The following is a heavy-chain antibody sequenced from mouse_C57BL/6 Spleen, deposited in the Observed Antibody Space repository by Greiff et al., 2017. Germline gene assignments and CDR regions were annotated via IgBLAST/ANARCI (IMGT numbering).Heavy chain of an antibody. V-gene: IGHV7-3*01. CDR3: ARYKGGYYDYDVPYYYAMDY. J-gene: IGHJ4*01. Sequence: EVQGVESGGGLVQPGGSLSLSCAASGFTFTDYYLSWVRQPPGKALEWLGFIRNKANGYTTEYSASVKGRFTISRDNSQSILYLQMNALRAEDSATYYCARYKGGYYDYDVPYYYAMDYWGQGTSVTVSS. D-gene: IGHD2-4*01. CDR2: IRNKANGYTT. CDR1: GFTFTDYY.